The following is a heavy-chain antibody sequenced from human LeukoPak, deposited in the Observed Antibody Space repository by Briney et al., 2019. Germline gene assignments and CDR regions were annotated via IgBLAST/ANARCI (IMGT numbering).Heavy chain of an antibody. Sequence: ALVKVSCKASGYTFTGYYMHWVRQAPGQGLEWMGWINPNSGGTNYAQKFQGRVTMTRDTSISTAYMELSRLRSDDTAVYYCARAKVRSVARYYYDSSGPGYWGQGTLVTVSS. CDR2: INPNSGGT. J-gene: IGHJ4*02. CDR1: GYTFTGYY. CDR3: ARAKVRSVARYYYDSSGPGY. V-gene: IGHV1-2*02. D-gene: IGHD3-22*01.